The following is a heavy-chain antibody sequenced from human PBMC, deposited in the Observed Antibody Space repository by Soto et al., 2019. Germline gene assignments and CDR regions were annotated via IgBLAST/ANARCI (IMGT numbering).Heavy chain of an antibody. Sequence: PGGSLRLSCAASGFTFSSYGMHWVRQAPGKGLEWVAVIWYDGSNKYYADSVKGRFTISRDNSKNTLYLQMNSLRAEDTAVYYCARDILQNSVTDYGMDVWGQGTTVTVSS. D-gene: IGHD2-8*01. CDR1: GFTFSSYG. V-gene: IGHV3-33*01. CDR3: ARDILQNSVTDYGMDV. J-gene: IGHJ6*02. CDR2: IWYDGSNK.